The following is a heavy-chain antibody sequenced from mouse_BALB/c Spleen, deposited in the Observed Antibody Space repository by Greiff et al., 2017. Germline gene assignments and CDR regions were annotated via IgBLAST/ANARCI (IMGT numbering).Heavy chain of an antibody. Sequence: VQLQQSGTVLARPGASVKMSCKASGYTFTSYWMHWVKQRPGQGLEWIGAIYPGNSDTSYNQKFKGKAKLTAVTSTSTAYMELSSLTNEDSAVYYCTRRELYGSSGFDYWGQGTTLTVSS. CDR3: TRRELYGSSGFDY. CDR2: IYPGNSDT. V-gene: IGHV1-5*01. D-gene: IGHD1-1*01. J-gene: IGHJ2*01. CDR1: GYTFTSYW.